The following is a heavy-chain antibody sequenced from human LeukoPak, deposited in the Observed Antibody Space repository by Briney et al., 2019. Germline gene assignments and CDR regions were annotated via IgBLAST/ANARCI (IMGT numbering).Heavy chain of an antibody. CDR2: ISYDGSNK. CDR1: GFTFSGYT. Sequence: GGSLRLSCVASGFTFSGYTMNWVRQAPGKGLEWVAVISYDGSNKYYADSVKGRFTISRDNSKNTLYLQMNSLRAEDTAVYYCAKDRRGIRGYCSSTSCWSGFDYWGQGTLVTVSS. D-gene: IGHD2-2*03. V-gene: IGHV3-30*18. CDR3: AKDRRGIRGYCSSTSCWSGFDY. J-gene: IGHJ4*02.